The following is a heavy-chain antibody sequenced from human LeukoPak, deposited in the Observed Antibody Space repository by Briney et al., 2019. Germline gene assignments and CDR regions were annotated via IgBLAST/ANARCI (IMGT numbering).Heavy chain of an antibody. CDR1: GYNFSVYY. CDR3: ATKGGLTPNTLAM. J-gene: IGHJ3*01. Sequence: GASVKVSCKGSGYNFSVYYMHWVRQAPGQGLEWMGWMDPNSGDTIYAPKFQGRVSMTRDTSITTAYMELSSLTSDDSAIYYCATKGGLTPNTLAMWGHGTMVTVSS. V-gene: IGHV1-2*02. CDR2: MDPNSGDT. D-gene: IGHD2-15*01.